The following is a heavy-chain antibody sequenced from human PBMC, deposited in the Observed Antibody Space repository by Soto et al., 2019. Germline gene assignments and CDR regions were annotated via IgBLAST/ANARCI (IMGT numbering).Heavy chain of an antibody. Sequence: ASVKVSCKVSGYTLTELSMHWVRQAPGKGLERMGGFDPEDGETIYAQKFQGRVTMTEDTSTDTAYMELSSLRSEDTAVYYCATSSREQLWFSRDYWGQGTLVTVSS. CDR3: ATSSREQLWFSRDY. D-gene: IGHD5-18*01. V-gene: IGHV1-24*01. CDR2: FDPEDGET. CDR1: GYTLTELS. J-gene: IGHJ4*02.